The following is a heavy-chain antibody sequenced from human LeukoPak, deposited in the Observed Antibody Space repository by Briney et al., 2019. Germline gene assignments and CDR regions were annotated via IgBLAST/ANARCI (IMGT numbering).Heavy chain of an antibody. Sequence: GGCLRLSCAASGFTFSSYSMNWVHQAPGMGLEWVSYISDTLSTIHYADSVKGRFTISRDNSNNTLYLQMNSLRAEDTAVYYCTRADNYNGSGSFPGLDYWGQGTLVTVSS. CDR2: ISDTLSTI. CDR3: TRADNYNGSGSFPGLDY. D-gene: IGHD3-10*01. CDR1: GFTFSSYS. J-gene: IGHJ4*02. V-gene: IGHV3-48*04.